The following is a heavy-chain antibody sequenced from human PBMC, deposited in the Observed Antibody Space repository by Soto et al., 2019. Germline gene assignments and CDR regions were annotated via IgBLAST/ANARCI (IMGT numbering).Heavy chain of an antibody. D-gene: IGHD3-3*01. CDR1: GGSISSYY. V-gene: IGHV4-4*07. Sequence: KPSETLSLTCTVSGGSISSYYWSWIRQPAGKGLEWIGRIYTSGSTNYNPSLKSRVTMSVDTSKNQFSLKLSSVTAADTAVYYCARVGRYDFWSGYNYYGMDVWGQGTTVTVSS. CDR3: ARVGRYDFWSGYNYYGMDV. J-gene: IGHJ6*02. CDR2: IYTSGST.